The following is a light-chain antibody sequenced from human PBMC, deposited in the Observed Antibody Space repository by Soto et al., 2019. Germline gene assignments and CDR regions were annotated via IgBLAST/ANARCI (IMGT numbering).Light chain of an antibody. CDR3: QQRSNWIT. V-gene: IGKV3D-20*02. CDR2: DAS. CDR1: QSVSSSY. J-gene: IGKJ5*01. Sequence: EIVLTQSPGTLSLSPGERATLSCRASQSVSSSYLAWYQQKPGQAPRLPIYDASNRATGIPARFSGSGSGTDFTLTISSLEPEDFAVYYCQQRSNWITFGQGTRLEIK.